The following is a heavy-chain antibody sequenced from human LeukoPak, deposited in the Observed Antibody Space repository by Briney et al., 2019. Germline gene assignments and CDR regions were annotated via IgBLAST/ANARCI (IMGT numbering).Heavy chain of an antibody. CDR2: IYSADNT. D-gene: IGHD3-3*01. CDR1: GFTVSSSY. J-gene: IGHJ4*02. V-gene: IGHV3-53*01. Sequence: PGGSLRLSCAASGFTVSSSYMSWVRQAPGKGLEWVSLIYSADNTHYADSVKGRFSIPRDNSKNTLYLQMNSLRVEDTAVYYCAKDFYRDITARIDYWGQGTLVTVSS. CDR3: AKDFYRDITARIDY.